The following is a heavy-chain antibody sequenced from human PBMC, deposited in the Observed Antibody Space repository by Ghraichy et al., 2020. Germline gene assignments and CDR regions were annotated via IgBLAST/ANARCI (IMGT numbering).Heavy chain of an antibody. Sequence: ASVKVSCKASGYTLTSYDINWVRQATGQGLEWMGWMNPNSGNTGYAQKFQGRVTMTRNTSISTAYMELSSLTSEDTAVYYCARSSPSYCSGTSCQPADYWGQGTLVTVSS. CDR2: MNPNSGNT. D-gene: IGHD2-2*01. CDR1: GYTLTSYD. J-gene: IGHJ4*02. V-gene: IGHV1-8*01. CDR3: ARSSPSYCSGTSCQPADY.